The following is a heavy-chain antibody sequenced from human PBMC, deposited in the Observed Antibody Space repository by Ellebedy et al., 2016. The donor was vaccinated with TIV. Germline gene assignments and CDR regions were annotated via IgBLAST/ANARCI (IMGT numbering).Heavy chain of an antibody. CDR2: INAGNGNT. J-gene: IGHJ5*02. CDR3: ARAFDSSGWYSWFDP. CDR1: GYTFTSYA. V-gene: IGHV1-3*01. Sequence: AASVKVSCKASGYTFTSYAMHWVRQAPGQRLEWMGWINAGNGNTKYSQKFQGRVTITRDTSASTAYMELRSLRSEDTAVYYCARAFDSSGWYSWFDPWGQGTLVTVSS. D-gene: IGHD6-19*01.